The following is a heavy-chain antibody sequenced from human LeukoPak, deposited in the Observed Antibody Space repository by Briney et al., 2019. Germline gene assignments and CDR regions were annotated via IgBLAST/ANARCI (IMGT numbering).Heavy chain of an antibody. CDR3: VRDGYGGNSFFGY. Sequence: SETLSLMCSISGASIGGHYWNWLRQPPGKRLHWIGYISDSAGTRYNPSLGSRVAISVDTSKNQFSLKVNSVTAADTAVYYCVRDGYGGNSFFGYWGQGTLVTVSS. J-gene: IGHJ4*02. V-gene: IGHV4-59*11. D-gene: IGHD4-23*01. CDR2: ISDSAGT. CDR1: GASIGGHY.